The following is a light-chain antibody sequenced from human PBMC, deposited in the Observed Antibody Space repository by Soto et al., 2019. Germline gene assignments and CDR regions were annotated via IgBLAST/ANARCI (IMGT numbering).Light chain of an antibody. J-gene: IGLJ3*02. CDR1: SSDVGDYNY. CDR2: DIS. CDR3: CSFAGSYTFWV. Sequence: QSALTQPRSVSGSPGQSVTISCTGTSSDVGDYNYVSWYQQYPVKAPKLVIYDISKRPSGVPDRFSGSKSGNTASLTISGLQAEDEADYYCCSFAGSYTFWVFGGGTKVTVL. V-gene: IGLV2-11*01.